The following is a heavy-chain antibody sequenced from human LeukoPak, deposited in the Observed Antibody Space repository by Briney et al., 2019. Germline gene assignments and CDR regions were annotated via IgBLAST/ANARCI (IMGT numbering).Heavy chain of an antibody. Sequence: SETLSLTCSVSGEFISHNTYYWGWIRQPPGKGMEWIGSINYSGTTGRTYYNPSLKSRVTILGDTSKNQFSLKLSSVTAADTAVYYCARGLSYSYYYMDVWGKGTTVTISS. V-gene: IGHV4-39*07. CDR3: ARGLSYSYYYMDV. CDR2: INYSGTTGRT. CDR1: GEFISHNTYY. D-gene: IGHD6-19*01. J-gene: IGHJ6*03.